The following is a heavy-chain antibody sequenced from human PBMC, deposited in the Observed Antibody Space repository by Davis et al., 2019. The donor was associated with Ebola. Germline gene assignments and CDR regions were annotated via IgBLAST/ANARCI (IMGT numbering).Heavy chain of an antibody. V-gene: IGHV3-66*01. D-gene: IGHD3/OR15-3a*01. J-gene: IGHJ4*02. CDR2: LYSGGSP. Sequence: GGSLRLSCAASGLAASSNYMSWVRQAPGKGLEWVSVLYSGGSPYYADSVKGRFTISRDNFKNTLYLQMNSLRAEDTAVYYCATLDVPLRGGGYFDYWGQGTLVTVSS. CDR3: ATLDVPLRGGGYFDY. CDR1: GLAASSNY.